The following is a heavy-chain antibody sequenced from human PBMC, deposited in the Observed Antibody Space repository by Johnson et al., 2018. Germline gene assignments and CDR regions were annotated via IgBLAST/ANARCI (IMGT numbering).Heavy chain of an antibody. V-gene: IGHV3-9*03. CDR2: IRLIRVSV. Sequence: VQLVQSGGGLVQPGGSLRLSCAASGFNFDDYGMQWVRPAPGKGLEWVSGIRLIRVSVGYAESVKGRFTTSQDKAKTSLYLQMSSLRVEDMALYYCVKDLAGNYNYMDVGGRGTKVTVSS. CDR1: GFNFDDYG. J-gene: IGHJ6*03. CDR3: VKDLAGNYNYMDV. D-gene: IGHD6-13*01.